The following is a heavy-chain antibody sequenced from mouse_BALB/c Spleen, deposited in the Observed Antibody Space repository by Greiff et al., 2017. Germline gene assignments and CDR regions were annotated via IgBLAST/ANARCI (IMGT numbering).Heavy chain of an antibody. D-gene: IGHD2-14*01. CDR1: GFTFSSYA. V-gene: IGHV5-6-5*01. CDR3: ARGGEYDGFDY. J-gene: IGHJ2*01. CDR2: ISSGGST. Sequence: EVQVVESGGGLVKPGGSLKLSCAASGFTFSSYAMSWVRQTPEKRLEWVASISSGGSTYYPDSVKGRFTISRDNARNILYLQMSSLRSEDTAMYYCARGGEYDGFDYWGQGTTLTVSS.